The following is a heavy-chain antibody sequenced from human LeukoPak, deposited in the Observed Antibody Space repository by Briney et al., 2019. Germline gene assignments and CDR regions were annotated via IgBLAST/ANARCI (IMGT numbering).Heavy chain of an antibody. CDR2: IKQDGSEK. V-gene: IGHV3-7*01. D-gene: IGHD2-2*01. Sequence: GGSLRLSCAASGFTFSSYWMSWVRQAPGKGLEWVANIKQDGSEKYYVYSVKGRFTISRDNDKNSLYLKMNSLRAEDTAVYYCARDCYHYFDYWGQGTLVTVSS. CDR1: GFTFSSYW. J-gene: IGHJ4*02. CDR3: ARDCYHYFDY.